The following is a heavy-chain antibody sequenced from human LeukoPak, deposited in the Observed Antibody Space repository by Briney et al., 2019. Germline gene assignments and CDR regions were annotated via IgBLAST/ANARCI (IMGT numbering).Heavy chain of an antibody. D-gene: IGHD3-22*01. CDR2: IFHSGST. CDR1: GGSISSSNFY. CDR3: ARANYYDNSGYSRGAFDI. Sequence: SETLSLTCTVSGGSISSSNFYWGWIRQPPGKGLEWIGSIFHSGSTYYNSSLKSRVTISVDTSKNQFSLKLSSVTAADTAVYYCARANYYDNSGYSRGAFDIWGQGTVVTVSS. V-gene: IGHV4-39*07. J-gene: IGHJ3*02.